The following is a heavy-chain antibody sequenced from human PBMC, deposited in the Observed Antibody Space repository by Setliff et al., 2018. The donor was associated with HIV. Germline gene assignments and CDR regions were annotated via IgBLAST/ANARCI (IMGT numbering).Heavy chain of an antibody. CDR3: ARVAFIGYGWSYFGMDV. J-gene: IGHJ6*02. CDR1: GASISSGTYD. D-gene: IGHD3-22*01. V-gene: IGHV4-39*07. Sequence: AEPLTLTCTVSGASISSGTYDWSWIRQPAGKGLEWIGSIYYSRSTYYHPSLNSRVTISVDPSKSPFSLKLNSVTAADTAVYYCARVAFIGYGWSYFGMDVWGQGTTVTVSS. CDR2: IYYSRST.